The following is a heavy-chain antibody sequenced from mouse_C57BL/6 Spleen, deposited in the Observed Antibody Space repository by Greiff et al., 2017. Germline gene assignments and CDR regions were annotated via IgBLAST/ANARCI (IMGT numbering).Heavy chain of an antibody. CDR3: ARHEEGEIYYGYDGYFDV. J-gene: IGHJ1*03. Sequence: QVQLQQSGAELVKPGASVKLSCKASGYTFTEYTIHWVKQRSGQGLEWIGWFYPGSGSIKYNEKFKDKATLTADKSSSTVYMELSRLTSEDSAVYFCARHEEGEIYYGYDGYFDVWGTGTTVTVSS. D-gene: IGHD2-2*01. CDR2: FYPGSGSI. CDR1: GYTFTEYT. V-gene: IGHV1-62-2*01.